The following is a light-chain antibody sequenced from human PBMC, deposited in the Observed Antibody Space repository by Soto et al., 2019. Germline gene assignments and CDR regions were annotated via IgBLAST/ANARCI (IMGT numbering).Light chain of an antibody. CDR1: QSVTSN. CDR2: GAS. CDR3: QQYSDWPWT. Sequence: EIVMTQSPATLSVSPGERATLSCRASQSVTSNLAWYQQKAGRTPRLLIYGASTRATGTPARFSGSGSGTEFTLTISSLQSEDFAVYYCQQYSDWPWTFGQGTKVDIK. J-gene: IGKJ1*01. V-gene: IGKV3-15*01.